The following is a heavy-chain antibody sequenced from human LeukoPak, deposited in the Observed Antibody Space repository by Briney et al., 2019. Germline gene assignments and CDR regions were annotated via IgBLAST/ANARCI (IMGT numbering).Heavy chain of an antibody. Sequence: GGSLRLSCAASGFTFSSYEMNWVRQAPGKGLEWVSYISSSGSTIYYADSVKGRFTISRDNAKNSLYLQMNSLRAEDTAVYYCARLNGYYYGSGSYRVLDYWGQGTLVTVSS. CDR1: GFTFSSYE. CDR3: ARLNGYYYGSGSYRVLDY. V-gene: IGHV3-48*03. J-gene: IGHJ4*02. CDR2: ISSSGSTI. D-gene: IGHD3-10*01.